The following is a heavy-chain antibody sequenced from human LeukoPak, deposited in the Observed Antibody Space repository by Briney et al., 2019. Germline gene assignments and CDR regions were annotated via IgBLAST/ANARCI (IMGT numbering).Heavy chain of an antibody. CDR1: GDSISPYN. V-gene: IGHV4-59*08. Sequence: SETLSLTCTVSGDSISPYNWSWIRQSPGKGLVWIGYIYYSGSTNYNPSLKSRVTISLDMSKNQFSLKLSSVTAADSALYYCARHFTYYYDSSGYPRDAFDVWGQGTMVTVSS. D-gene: IGHD3-22*01. J-gene: IGHJ3*01. CDR2: IYYSGST. CDR3: ARHFTYYYDSSGYPRDAFDV.